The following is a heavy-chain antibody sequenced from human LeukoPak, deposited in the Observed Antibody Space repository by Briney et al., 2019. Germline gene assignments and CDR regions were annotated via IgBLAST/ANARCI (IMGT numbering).Heavy chain of an antibody. CDR1: EFTFSTYS. D-gene: IGHD6-19*01. CDR2: IYSGGST. CDR3: ARDSQWRIDGAFDI. J-gene: IGHJ3*02. V-gene: IGHV3-66*01. Sequence: QSGGSLRLSCAASEFTFSTYSMNWVRHAPGKGLEWVSVIYSGGSTYYADSVKGRFTISRDNSKNTLYLQMNSLRAEDTAVYYCARDSQWRIDGAFDIWGQGTMVTVSS.